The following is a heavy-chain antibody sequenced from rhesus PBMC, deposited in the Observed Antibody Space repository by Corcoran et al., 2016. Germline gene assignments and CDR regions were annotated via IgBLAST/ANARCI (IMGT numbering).Heavy chain of an antibody. V-gene: IGHV4S10*01. CDR2: IYGSSTST. D-gene: IGHD4-4*01. Sequence: QVQLQESGPGVVKPSETLSLTCAVSGGSISDSYRWSWIRQPPGKGLEWIGYIYGSSTSTNYNPSLKSRVTISKDTSNNQFSLRLSSVTAADTAVYYCARDHFMVATGIDYWGQGVLVTVSS. J-gene: IGHJ4*01. CDR3: ARDHFMVATGIDY. CDR1: GGSISDSYR.